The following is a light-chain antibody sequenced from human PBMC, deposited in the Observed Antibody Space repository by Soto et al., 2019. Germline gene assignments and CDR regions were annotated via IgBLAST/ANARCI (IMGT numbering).Light chain of an antibody. V-gene: IGLV1-44*01. CDR3: AAWDDSLNALL. CDR2: TNN. Sequence: QSVLTQPPSASGTPGQGVTISCSGSNSNIGSNTVNWYQQLPGTAPKALSHTNNQRPSGVPDRFSGSKSGTSASLAISGLQSDDEAHYYCAAWDDSLNALLFGGGTKVTVL. CDR1: NSNIGSNT. J-gene: IGLJ2*01.